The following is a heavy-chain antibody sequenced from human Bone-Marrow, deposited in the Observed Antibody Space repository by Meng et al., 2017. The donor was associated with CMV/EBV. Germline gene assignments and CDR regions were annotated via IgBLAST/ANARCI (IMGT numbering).Heavy chain of an antibody. CDR1: GGSFSGYN. J-gene: IGHJ6*02. CDR3: VRDGGLRFLHLRGYGMDV. V-gene: IGHV4-34*01. CDR2: INNGGST. Sequence: SETLSLTCAVYGGSFSGYNWSWIRQPPGKGLEWIGEINNGGSTNYNPSLKSRFTISVETSKTQFTLKLSYVTGADTAVYYCVRDGGLRFLHLRGYGMDVWGQGTTVTVSS. D-gene: IGHD3-3*01.